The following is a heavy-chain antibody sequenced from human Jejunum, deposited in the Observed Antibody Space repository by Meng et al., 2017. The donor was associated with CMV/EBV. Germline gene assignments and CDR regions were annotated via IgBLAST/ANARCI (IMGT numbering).Heavy chain of an antibody. CDR3: ASEGSGGAFDP. Sequence: QGLLVQSGAEVKRPGSSVRVSCKASGDTFNNFIIHCVRQPPGQGLEWMGAFIPIFAKANYAQNFQGKVTLTADESISTVYMELNNLTSEDTAIYYCASEGSGGAFDPWGQGTLVTVSS. J-gene: IGHJ5*02. CDR2: FIPIFAKA. V-gene: IGHV1-69*12. D-gene: IGHD3-10*01. CDR1: GDTFNNFI.